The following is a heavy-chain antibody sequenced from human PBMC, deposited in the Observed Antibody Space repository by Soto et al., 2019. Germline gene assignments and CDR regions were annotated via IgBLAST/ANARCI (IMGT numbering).Heavy chain of an antibody. D-gene: IGHD2-2*01. CDR3: AKRRYCSSTNCSDFDY. J-gene: IGHJ4*02. CDR1: GFTFNNFA. Sequence: GGSLRLSCAASGFTFNNFAMNWVRQAPGKGLEWVSGISDSGGDTYYTDSVKGRFTISRDNSKNTLYLQMNSLRVEDTAIYYCAKRRYCSSTNCSDFDYWGQGTLVTVSS. CDR2: ISDSGGDT. V-gene: IGHV3-23*01.